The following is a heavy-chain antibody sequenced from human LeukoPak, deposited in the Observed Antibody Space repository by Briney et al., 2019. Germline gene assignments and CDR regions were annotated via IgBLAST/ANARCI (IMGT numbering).Heavy chain of an antibody. V-gene: IGHV2-5*02. CDR1: GFSLSTSGVG. CDR2: IYWDDDK. Sequence: SGPTLVKPTQTLTLTCTFSGFSLSTSGVGVGWIRQPPGKALEWLALIYWDDDKRYSPSLKSRLTITKDTSKNQVVLTMTNMDTVDTATYYFAHIGTYYYDSSGYFDYWGQGTLVTVSS. CDR3: AHIGTYYYDSSGYFDY. D-gene: IGHD3-22*01. J-gene: IGHJ4*02.